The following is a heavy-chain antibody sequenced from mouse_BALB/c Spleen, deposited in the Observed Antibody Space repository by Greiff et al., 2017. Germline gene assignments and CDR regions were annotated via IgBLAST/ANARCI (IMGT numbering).Heavy chain of an antibody. V-gene: IGHV3-8*02. Sequence: EVQVVESGPSLVKPSQTLSLTCSVTGDSITSGYWNWIRKFPGNKLEYMGYISYSGSTYYNPSLKSRISITRDTSKNQYYLQLNSVTTEDTATYYCARYGEFITTAGYAMDYWGQGTSVTVSS. CDR3: ARYGEFITTAGYAMDY. CDR2: ISYSGST. D-gene: IGHD1-2*01. CDR1: GDSITSGY. J-gene: IGHJ4*01.